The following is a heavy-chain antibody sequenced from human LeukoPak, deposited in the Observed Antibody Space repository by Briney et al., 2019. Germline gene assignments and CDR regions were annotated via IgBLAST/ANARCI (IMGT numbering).Heavy chain of an antibody. V-gene: IGHV3-23*01. CDR1: GFTFSSYA. CDR2: ISGSGGST. CDR3: ARTSGWGFDF. D-gene: IGHD6-19*01. Sequence: GGSLRLSCAAPGFTFSSYAMSWVRQAPGKGLEWVSAISGSGGSTYYADSVKGRFTISRDDAKSTLYLQMDSLRAEDTAMYYCARTSGWGFDFWGQGTLVTVSS. J-gene: IGHJ4*02.